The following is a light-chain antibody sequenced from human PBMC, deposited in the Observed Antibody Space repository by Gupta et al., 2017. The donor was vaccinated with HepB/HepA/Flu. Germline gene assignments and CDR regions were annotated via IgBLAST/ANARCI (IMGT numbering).Light chain of an antibody. CDR1: QGISRW. Sequence: DIQMTQSPSTLSASSGDRVTITCRASQGISRWLAWYQQKPGKAPKLLIYKASTLESGVPSRFSGSGSGTEFNLTITGLQPDDFATYYCQQYNNYMFTFGHGTKVEFK. CDR2: KAS. J-gene: IGKJ3*01. CDR3: QQYNNYMFT. V-gene: IGKV1-5*03.